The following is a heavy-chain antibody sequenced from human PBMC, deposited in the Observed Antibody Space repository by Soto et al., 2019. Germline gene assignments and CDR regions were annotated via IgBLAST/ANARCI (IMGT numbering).Heavy chain of an antibody. CDR2: IYSGGST. CDR1: GFTVSSNY. V-gene: IGHV3-53*01. D-gene: IGHD1-26*01. CDR3: ARDMSGGTYNYYYGMDV. J-gene: IGHJ6*02. Sequence: PGGSLRLSCAASGFTVSSNYMSWVRHAPGKGLEWVSVIYSGGSTYYADSVKGRFPISRDNSKNTLYLQMNSLRADDTAVYYCARDMSGGTYNYYYGMDVWGQGTTVTVSS.